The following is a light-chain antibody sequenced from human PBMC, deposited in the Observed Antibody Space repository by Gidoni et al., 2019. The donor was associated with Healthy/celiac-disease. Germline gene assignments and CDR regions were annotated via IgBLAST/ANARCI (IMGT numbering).Light chain of an antibody. J-gene: IGLJ2*01. V-gene: IGLV3-19*01. CDR2: GKN. CDR1: SLRSYY. Sequence: SSELTQDPAVSVALGQTVRITCQGDSLRSYYASWYQQKPGQAPVLVIYGKNNRPSGIPDRFSGSSSGNTASLTIPGSQAEDEADYYCNSRDSSGNHVVFGGGPKLTVL. CDR3: NSRDSSGNHVV.